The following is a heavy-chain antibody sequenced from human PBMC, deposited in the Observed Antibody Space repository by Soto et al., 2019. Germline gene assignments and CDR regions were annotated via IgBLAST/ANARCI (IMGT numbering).Heavy chain of an antibody. J-gene: IGHJ6*02. D-gene: IGHD2-2*01. CDR3: ARDRGGIIVLPAAGHNYYSGMDV. V-gene: IGHV4-39*02. Sequence: SETLSLTCTVSGGSISSSSYYWGWIRQPPGKGLEWIGSIYYSGSTYYNPSLKSRVTISVDTSKNQFSLKLSSVTAADTAVYYCARDRGGIIVLPAAGHNYYSGMDVWGQGATVAASS. CDR1: GGSISSSSYY. CDR2: IYYSGST.